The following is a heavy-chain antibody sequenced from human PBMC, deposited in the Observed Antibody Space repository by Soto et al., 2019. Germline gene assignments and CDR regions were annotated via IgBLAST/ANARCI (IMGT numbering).Heavy chain of an antibody. J-gene: IGHJ5*02. CDR3: SKDYGVFNNWFDA. CDR1: GLTFSNYG. D-gene: IGHD3-10*01. CDR2: ISHDGSNK. Sequence: PGGSLRLSCAASGLTFSNYGMHWVRQAPGKGLEWVAIISHDGSNKDYVDSVKGRFTISRDNSKNTLYLQMNTLRAEDTAVYYCSKDYGVFNNWFDAWGQGTLVTVSS. V-gene: IGHV3-30*18.